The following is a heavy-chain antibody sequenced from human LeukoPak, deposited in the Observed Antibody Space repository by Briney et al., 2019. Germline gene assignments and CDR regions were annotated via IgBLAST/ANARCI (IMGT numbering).Heavy chain of an antibody. J-gene: IGHJ4*02. CDR3: ASYEGWYPQFDY. V-gene: IGHV4-34*01. CDR1: GGSFSGYY. D-gene: IGHD6-19*01. CDR2: INHSGST. Sequence: SETLSLTCAVYGGSFSGYYWSWIRQPPGKGLERIGEINHSGSTNYNPSLKSRVTISVDTSKNQFSLKLSSVTAADTAVYYCASYEGWYPQFDYWGQGTLVTVSS.